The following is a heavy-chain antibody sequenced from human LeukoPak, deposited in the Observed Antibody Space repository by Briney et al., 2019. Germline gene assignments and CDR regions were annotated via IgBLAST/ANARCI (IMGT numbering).Heavy chain of an antibody. D-gene: IGHD4-17*01. V-gene: IGHV4-31*03. Sequence: SQTLSLTCTVSGGSISSGGYYWSWIRQHPGKGLEWIGYIYYSGSTYYNPSLKSRVTISVDTSKNQFSLKLSSVTAADTAVYYCAADAVAVTTSDAFDIWGQGIMVTVSS. CDR2: IYYSGST. CDR1: GGSISSGGYY. CDR3: AADAVAVTTSDAFDI. J-gene: IGHJ3*02.